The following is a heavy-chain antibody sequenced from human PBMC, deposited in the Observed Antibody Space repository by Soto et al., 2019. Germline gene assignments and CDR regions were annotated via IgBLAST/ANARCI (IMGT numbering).Heavy chain of an antibody. CDR1: GYTFSTYA. CDR2: INGDNGNT. J-gene: IGHJ4*02. D-gene: IGHD3-22*01. Sequence: ASVKVSCKASGYTFSTYAMHWVRQAPGQRLEWMGWINGDNGNTRYSQKFQGRVTITRDTSASTAYMELSSLRSEDTAVYYCARDPHYYDTTGYCLDYWGQGTLVTVSS. CDR3: ARDPHYYDTTGYCLDY. V-gene: IGHV1-3*01.